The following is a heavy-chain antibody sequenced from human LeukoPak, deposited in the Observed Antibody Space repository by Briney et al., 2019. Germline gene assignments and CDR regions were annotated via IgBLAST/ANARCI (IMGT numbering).Heavy chain of an antibody. D-gene: IGHD3-10*01. CDR3: ARDLYKVRGVKALGY. CDR1: GFTFSSYS. Sequence: PGGSLRLSCAASGFTFSSYSMNWVRQAPGKGLEWVSAISGSGGSTYYADSVKGRFTISRDSAKNSLYLQMNSLRAEDTAVYYCARDLYKVRGVKALGYWGQGTLVTVSS. V-gene: IGHV3-21*04. J-gene: IGHJ4*02. CDR2: ISGSGGST.